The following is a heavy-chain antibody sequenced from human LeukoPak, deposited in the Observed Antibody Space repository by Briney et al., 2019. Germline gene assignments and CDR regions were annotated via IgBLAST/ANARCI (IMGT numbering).Heavy chain of an antibody. CDR3: YRWAVAGTGSAFDI. J-gene: IGHJ3*02. CDR2: IKSKTDGGTT. V-gene: IGHV3-15*01. D-gene: IGHD6-19*01. CDR1: GFTFTNAW. Sequence: PGGSLRLSCAASGFTFTNAWMSWVRQAPGKGLEWVGRIKSKTDGGTTDYAAPVKGRFSISRDDSKNTLYLQMNSLKTEDTAVYYCYRWAVAGTGSAFDIWGQGTMVTVSS.